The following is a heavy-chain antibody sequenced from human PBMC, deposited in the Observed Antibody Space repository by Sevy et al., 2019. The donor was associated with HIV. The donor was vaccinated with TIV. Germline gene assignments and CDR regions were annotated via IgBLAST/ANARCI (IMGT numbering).Heavy chain of an antibody. Sequence: ASVKVSCKASGYTFIDHYIHWVRQAPGQGLEWMGWMNTNSDFTKSAQKFQGRVTMTRHMSIDKVYMELRSLTSDDTALYDCAREGGVAREYGVDYWGQGTLVTVSS. CDR2: MNTNSDFT. D-gene: IGHD3-10*01. J-gene: IGHJ4*02. CDR1: GYTFIDHY. V-gene: IGHV1-2*02. CDR3: AREGGVAREYGVDY.